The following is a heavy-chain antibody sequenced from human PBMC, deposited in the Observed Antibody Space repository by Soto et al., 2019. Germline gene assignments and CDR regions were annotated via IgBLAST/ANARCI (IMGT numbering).Heavy chain of an antibody. CDR2: INHSGST. J-gene: IGHJ4*02. CDR1: GGSFSGYY. D-gene: IGHD6-13*01. Sequence: SETLSLTCAVYGGSFSGYYWSWIRQPPGKGLEGIGEINHSGSTNYNPSLKSRVTISVDTSKNQFSLKLSSVTAADTAVYYCARYSSSWYLDYWGQGTLVTVSS. CDR3: ARYSSSWYLDY. V-gene: IGHV4-34*01.